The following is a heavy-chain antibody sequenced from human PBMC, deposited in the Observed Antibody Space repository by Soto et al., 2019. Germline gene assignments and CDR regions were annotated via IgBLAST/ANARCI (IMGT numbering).Heavy chain of an antibody. CDR3: ARDRYYDFWSGYSRWFDP. Sequence: ASVKVSCKASGYTFTSYGISWVRQAPGQGLEWMGWISAYNGNTNYAQKLQGRVTMTTDTSTSTAYMELRSLRSDDTAVYYCARDRYYDFWSGYSRWFDPWGQGTLVTVSS. V-gene: IGHV1-18*01. CDR2: ISAYNGNT. CDR1: GYTFTSYG. D-gene: IGHD3-3*01. J-gene: IGHJ5*02.